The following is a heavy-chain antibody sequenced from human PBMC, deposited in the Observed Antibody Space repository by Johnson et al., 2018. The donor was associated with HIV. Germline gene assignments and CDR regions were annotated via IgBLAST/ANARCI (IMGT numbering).Heavy chain of an antibody. J-gene: IGHJ3*02. CDR3: AREGYSYGYDAFDI. V-gene: IGHV3-74*01. CDR2: INSDGSST. CDR1: GFTFSSYW. D-gene: IGHD5-18*01. Sequence: SGFTFSSYWMHWVRQAPGKGLVWVSRINSDGSSTSYADSVKGRFTISRDNAKNTLYLQMNSLRAEDTAVYYCAREGYSYGYDAFDIWGQGTMVTVSS.